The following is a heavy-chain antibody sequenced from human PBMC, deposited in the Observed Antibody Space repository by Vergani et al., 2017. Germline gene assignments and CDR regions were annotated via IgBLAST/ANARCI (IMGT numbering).Heavy chain of an antibody. D-gene: IGHD1-14*01. CDR1: GFTFNQYG. Sequence: QVQLVESGGGVVQPGRSLRLSCAASGFTFNQYGMHLVRQAPGKGLEWVAVTWYDGNNKQYADSVKGRFTISRDNSKSTMYLQMNSLRDEDTCVYYCARDLRLLYNRFDPWGQGTLVTVSS. CDR2: TWYDGNNK. V-gene: IGHV3-33*01. J-gene: IGHJ5*02. CDR3: ARDLRLLYNRFDP.